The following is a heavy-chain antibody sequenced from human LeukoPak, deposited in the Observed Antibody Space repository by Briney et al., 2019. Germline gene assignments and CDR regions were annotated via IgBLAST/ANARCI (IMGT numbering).Heavy chain of an antibody. Sequence: PGGSLSLSCAASGFTFSYYWMHCVRQAPGKGLVWVSRINSEGTSTSFADSVKGRFTVSRDNAKNTLYLQMNSQRAEDTAVYYCARGGFKYNYYDAMDVWGQGTTVTVSS. CDR1: GFTFSYYW. CDR3: ARGGFKYNYYDAMDV. CDR2: INSEGTST. V-gene: IGHV3-74*01. D-gene: IGHD3-10*01. J-gene: IGHJ6*02.